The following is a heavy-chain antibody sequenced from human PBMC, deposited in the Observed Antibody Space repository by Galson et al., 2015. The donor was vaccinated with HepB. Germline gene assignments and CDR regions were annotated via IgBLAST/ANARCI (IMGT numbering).Heavy chain of an antibody. J-gene: IGHJ4*02. Sequence: SLRLSCAASGFTFSSYGMHWVRQAPGKGLEWVAVIWYDGSSKYYADSVKGRFTISRDNSKNTLYLQMNSLRAEDTAVYYCARDRDHYYDSSGPFDYWGQGTLVTVSS. CDR3: ARDRDHYYDSSGPFDY. CDR1: GFTFSSYG. V-gene: IGHV3-33*01. CDR2: IWYDGSSK. D-gene: IGHD3-22*01.